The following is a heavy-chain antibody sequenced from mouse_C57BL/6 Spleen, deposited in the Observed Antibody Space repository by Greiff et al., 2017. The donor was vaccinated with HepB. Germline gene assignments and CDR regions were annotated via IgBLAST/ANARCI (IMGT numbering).Heavy chain of an antibody. D-gene: IGHD2-1*01. CDR1: GYTFTSYW. J-gene: IGHJ2*01. Sequence: VQLQQPGAELVMPGASVKLSCKASGYTFTSYWMHWVKQRPGQGLEWIGEIDPSDSYTNYNQKFKGKSTLTVDKSSSTAYMQLSSLTSEDSAVYYCARIYSYYFDYWGQGTTLTVSS. V-gene: IGHV1-69*01. CDR2: IDPSDSYT. CDR3: ARIYSYYFDY.